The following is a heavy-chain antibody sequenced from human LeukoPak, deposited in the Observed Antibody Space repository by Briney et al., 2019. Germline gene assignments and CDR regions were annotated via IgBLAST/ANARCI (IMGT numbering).Heavy chain of an antibody. CDR3: ARDRCSGGSCYGGYYYYMDV. Sequence: GGSLRLSCAASGFTFDDYSMNWVRQAPGKGLEWVSSISSSSSYIYYADSVKGRFTISRDNAKNSLYLQMNSLRAEDTAVYYCARDRCSGGSCYGGYYYYMDVWGKGTTVTVSS. D-gene: IGHD2-15*01. CDR1: GFTFDDYS. J-gene: IGHJ6*03. V-gene: IGHV3-21*01. CDR2: ISSSSSYI.